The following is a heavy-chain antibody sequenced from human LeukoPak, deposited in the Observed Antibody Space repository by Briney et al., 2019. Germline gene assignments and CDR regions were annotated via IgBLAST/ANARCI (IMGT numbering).Heavy chain of an antibody. CDR3: ATFGDEFDY. CDR1: GYTFTNYG. CDR2: INTYNDNT. J-gene: IGHJ4*02. Sequence: GASVKVSCKASGYTFTNYGIKWVRQAPGQGLEWMGWINTYNDNTNLAQKFQGRVTMTTDTSTSTVYMELRSLRSDDTAVYYCATFGDEFDYWGQGTLVIVSS. V-gene: IGHV1-18*01. D-gene: IGHD3-10*01.